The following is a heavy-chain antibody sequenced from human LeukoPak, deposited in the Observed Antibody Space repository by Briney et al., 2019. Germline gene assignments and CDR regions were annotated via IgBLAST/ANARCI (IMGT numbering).Heavy chain of an antibody. CDR2: IYYSGST. Sequence: SETLSLTCTVSGGSISSYYWSWIRQPPGKGLGWIGYIYYSGSTNYNPSLKSRVTISVDTSKNQFSLKLSSVTAADTAVYYCARVVCSSTSCYFDYWGQGTLVTVSS. J-gene: IGHJ4*02. CDR1: GGSISSYY. CDR3: ARVVCSSTSCYFDY. V-gene: IGHV4-59*01. D-gene: IGHD2-2*01.